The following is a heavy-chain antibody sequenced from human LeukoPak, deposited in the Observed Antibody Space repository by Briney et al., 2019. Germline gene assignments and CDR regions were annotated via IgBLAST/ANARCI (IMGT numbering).Heavy chain of an antibody. J-gene: IGHJ4*02. CDR3: ARGLIVVVPAANYYFDY. CDR2: ISAYNGNT. Sequence: GVSVKVSCKASGYTFTSYGISWVRQAPGQGLEWMGWISAYNGNTNYAQKLQGRVTMTTDTSTSTAYMELRSLRSDDTAVYYCARGLIVVVPAANYYFDYWGQGTLVTVSS. CDR1: GYTFTSYG. D-gene: IGHD2-2*01. V-gene: IGHV1-18*01.